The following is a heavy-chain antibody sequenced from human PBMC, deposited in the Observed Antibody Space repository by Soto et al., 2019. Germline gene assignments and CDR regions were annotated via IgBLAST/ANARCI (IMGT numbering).Heavy chain of an antibody. Sequence: EVQLLESGGGLIQPGGSLRLSCAASGLTFSRYAMNWVRQAPGQGLEWVSVISGSGGTRYYADSVKGRFTISRDNSKGILYLQMNSLRADDTAVYYCAKDPYPVVVVPAANGMDVWGQGTTVTVSS. CDR3: AKDPYPVVVVPAANGMDV. CDR1: GLTFSRYA. V-gene: IGHV3-23*01. CDR2: ISGSGGTR. J-gene: IGHJ6*02. D-gene: IGHD2-2*01.